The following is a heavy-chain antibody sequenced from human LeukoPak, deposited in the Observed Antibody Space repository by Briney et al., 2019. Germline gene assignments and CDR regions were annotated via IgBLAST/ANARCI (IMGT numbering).Heavy chain of an antibody. Sequence: GGSLRLSCAASGFTFPSYAMSWVRQAPGKGLDWVSAISGSGGNTYYADSVKGRFTISRDNSKNTLYLQMNSLRAEDTAVYYCVKDQYGGNPQYYFDYWGQGTLVTVSS. J-gene: IGHJ4*02. D-gene: IGHD4-23*01. CDR2: ISGSGGNT. V-gene: IGHV3-23*01. CDR3: VKDQYGGNPQYYFDY. CDR1: GFTFPSYA.